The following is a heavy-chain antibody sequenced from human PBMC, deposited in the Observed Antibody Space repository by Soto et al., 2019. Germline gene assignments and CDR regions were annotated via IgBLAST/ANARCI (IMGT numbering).Heavy chain of an antibody. CDR1: GFTFSSYA. V-gene: IGHV3-23*01. CDR3: AKDLGAYCGGDCYLFDY. J-gene: IGHJ4*02. D-gene: IGHD2-21*02. CDR2: ISGSGGST. Sequence: LSCAASGFTFSSYAMSWVRQAPGKGLEWVSAISGSGGSTYYADSVKGRFTISRDNSKNTLYLQMNSLRAEDTAVYYCAKDLGAYCGGDCYLFDYWGQGTLVTVSS.